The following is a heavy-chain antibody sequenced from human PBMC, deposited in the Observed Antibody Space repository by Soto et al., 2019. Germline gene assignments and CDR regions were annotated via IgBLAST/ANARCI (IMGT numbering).Heavy chain of an antibody. Sequence: EVQLVESGGGLVQPGGSLRLSCAASGFTLSGRSMHWVRQAPGRGLVWVSGIDNAGTDSTYADSVKGRFTSSRDNAKNMLYLQMNSLRVEDRAVYYCARGCFGPDVWGKGTTVTVSS. CDR3: ARGCFGPDV. J-gene: IGHJ6*04. CDR1: GFTLSGRS. D-gene: IGHD3-10*01. V-gene: IGHV3-74*01. CDR2: IDNAGTDS.